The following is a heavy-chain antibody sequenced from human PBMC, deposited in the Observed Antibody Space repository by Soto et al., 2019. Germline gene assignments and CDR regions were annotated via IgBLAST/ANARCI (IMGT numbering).Heavy chain of an antibody. D-gene: IGHD5-12*01. CDR3: ARGGYDTSFYHYYGMDV. CDR2: ISSSSTNI. Sequence: GGSLRLSCEASGFTLSSYSMNWVRQAPGKGLEWVSYISSSSTNIYYADSVKGRFTISRDNAKNYLYLQMNSLRAEDTAVYYCARGGYDTSFYHYYGMDVWGQGTTVTVSS. CDR1: GFTLSSYS. J-gene: IGHJ6*02. V-gene: IGHV3-48*01.